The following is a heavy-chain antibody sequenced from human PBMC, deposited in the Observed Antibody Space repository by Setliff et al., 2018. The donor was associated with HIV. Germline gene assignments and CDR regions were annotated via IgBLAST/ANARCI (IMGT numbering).Heavy chain of an antibody. J-gene: IGHJ3*02. V-gene: IGHV1-18*01. D-gene: IGHD3-22*01. CDR3: ARDVITDDYAAFDI. CDR1: GYTFTGYG. CDR2: ISAYNGNT. Sequence: GASVKVSCKASGYTFTGYGISWVRQAPGQGLEWMGWISAYNGNTNYAQKLQGRVTMTTDTSTSTAYMELRSLRSDDTAVYYCARDVITDDYAAFDIWGQGTMVTVSS.